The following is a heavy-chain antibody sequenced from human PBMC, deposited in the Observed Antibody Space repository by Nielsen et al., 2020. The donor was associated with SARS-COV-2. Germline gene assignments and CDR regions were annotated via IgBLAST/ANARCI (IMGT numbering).Heavy chain of an antibody. J-gene: IGHJ3*02. CDR2: FSRSGGRT. CDR1: GLTFSNYV. V-gene: IGHV3-23*01. Sequence: GGSLRLSCAVLGLTFSNYVMSWVRQAPGKGLEWVSGFSRSGGRTDYADSVKRRFTIPRDISKNTLFLQMNSLRAEDTAVYFCAVKDYGLPSSYVSDAFDMWGQGTMVSVSS. CDR3: AVKDYGLPSSYVSDAFDM. D-gene: IGHD3-3*01.